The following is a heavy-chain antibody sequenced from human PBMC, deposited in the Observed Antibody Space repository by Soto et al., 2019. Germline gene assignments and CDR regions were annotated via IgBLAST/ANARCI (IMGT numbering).Heavy chain of an antibody. CDR1: GGSISSGGYY. Sequence: LSLTCTVSGGSISSGGYYWSWIRQRPGKGLEWIGYIYYSGSTYYNPSLKSRVTISVDTSKNQFSLKLSSVTAADTAVYYCARSYSSSYYYYYGMDVWGQGTTVTVSS. J-gene: IGHJ6*02. V-gene: IGHV4-31*03. CDR2: IYYSGST. D-gene: IGHD6-6*01. CDR3: ARSYSSSYYYYYGMDV.